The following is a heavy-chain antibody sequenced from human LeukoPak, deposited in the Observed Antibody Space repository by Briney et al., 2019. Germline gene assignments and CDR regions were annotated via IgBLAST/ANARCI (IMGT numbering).Heavy chain of an antibody. V-gene: IGHV3-11*01. D-gene: IGHD2-21*01. J-gene: IGHJ3*02. Sequence: PGGSLRLSCAASGFTFSDYYMSWIRQAPGEGLEWVSYISSSGSTIYYADSVKGRFTISRDNAKNSLYLQMNSLRAEDTAVYYCTREDPIFPDAFDIWGQGTMVTVSS. CDR3: TREDPIFPDAFDI. CDR2: ISSSGSTI. CDR1: GFTFSDYY.